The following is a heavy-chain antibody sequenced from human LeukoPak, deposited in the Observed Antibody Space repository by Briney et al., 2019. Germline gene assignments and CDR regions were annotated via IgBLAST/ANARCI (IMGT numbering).Heavy chain of an antibody. J-gene: IGHJ4*02. CDR1: GYSINSGYY. Sequence: PSETLSLTCAVSGYSINSGYYWGWIRQPPGKGLEWIGSFCHSGSTYYNPSLKSRVTISVDTSRNQFSLKLTSVTAADTAVYYCARLGGGGTNYYFDYWGQGTLVTVSS. CDR3: ARLGGGGTNYYFDY. D-gene: IGHD2-15*01. V-gene: IGHV4-38-2*01. CDR2: FCHSGST.